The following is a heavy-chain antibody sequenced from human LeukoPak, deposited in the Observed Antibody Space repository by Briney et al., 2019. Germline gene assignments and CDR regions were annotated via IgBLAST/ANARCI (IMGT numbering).Heavy chain of an antibody. CDR3: AEDRTVNTFGN. CDR2: ISTRGDRT. CDR1: GFTFSSYA. J-gene: IGHJ4*02. V-gene: IGHV3-23*01. Sequence: GGSLRLSCVASGFTFSSYAMSWGRQAPGKGLEWVSGISTRGDRTFYAGSVRGRVTMSRDNSKNTLYLRMNSLRARETGLCICAEDRTVNTFGNRGQGTLVTVAS. D-gene: IGHD4-17*01.